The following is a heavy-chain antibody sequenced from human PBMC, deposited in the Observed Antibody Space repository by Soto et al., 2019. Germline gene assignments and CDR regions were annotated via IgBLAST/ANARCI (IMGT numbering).Heavy chain of an antibody. Sequence: GQSLRLSCAASGFTFSSYAMSWVRQAPGKGLEWVSAISVSGSTYYADSVKGRFTISRDNSKNTLYLQMNSLRAEDTAVYYCAKEKDYEYVWGSYRDPPAYWAQGTLVPVSS. D-gene: IGHD3-16*02. J-gene: IGHJ4*02. CDR3: AKEKDYEYVWGSYRDPPAY. CDR1: GFTFSSYA. V-gene: IGHV3-23*01. CDR2: ISVSGST.